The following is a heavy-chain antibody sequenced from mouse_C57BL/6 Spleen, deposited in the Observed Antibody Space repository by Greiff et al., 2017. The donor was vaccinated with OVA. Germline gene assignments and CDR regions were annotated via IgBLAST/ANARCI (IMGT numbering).Heavy chain of an antibody. V-gene: IGHV1-55*01. Sequence: VQLQQPGAELVKPGASVKMSCKASGYTFTSYWINWVKQRPGQGLEWIGDIYPGSGSTNYNEKFKSKATLTVDTSSSTAYMQLSSLTSEDSAVYYCARRDYYGLYFDYWGQGTTLTVSS. CDR1: GYTFTSYW. CDR3: ARRDYYGLYFDY. CDR2: IYPGSGST. D-gene: IGHD1-2*01. J-gene: IGHJ2*01.